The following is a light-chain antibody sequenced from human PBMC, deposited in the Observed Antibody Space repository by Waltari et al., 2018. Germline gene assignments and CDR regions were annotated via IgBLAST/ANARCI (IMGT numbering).Light chain of an antibody. CDR1: ISDVGNFLL. CDR3: CSYVGGTSWV. Sequence: QSALTQPASVSGSPGQSISISCTGSISDVGNFLLLSWYQQHPGKAPKVIIYEGNKRPSGLSDRFSGSKSGNTASLTISGLQPDDEADYYCCSYVGGTSWVFGGGTKLTVL. V-gene: IGLV2-23*01. J-gene: IGLJ3*02. CDR2: EGN.